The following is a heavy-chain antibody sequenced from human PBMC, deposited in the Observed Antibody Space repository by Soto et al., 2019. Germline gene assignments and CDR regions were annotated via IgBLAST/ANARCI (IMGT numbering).Heavy chain of an antibody. CDR1: GFIFSNYG. V-gene: IGHV3-21*01. J-gene: IGHJ3*02. D-gene: IGHD2-2*01. Sequence: PGGSLRLSCAASGFIFSNYGMHWVRQAPSQGPEWVSSISTTSTYTHYADSRKGRFTISRDNAKKLLYLQMDSLRAEDTAVYYCARDDGLSSTNVKAFDIWGQGTKVTVSS. CDR2: ISTTSTYT. CDR3: ARDDGLSSTNVKAFDI.